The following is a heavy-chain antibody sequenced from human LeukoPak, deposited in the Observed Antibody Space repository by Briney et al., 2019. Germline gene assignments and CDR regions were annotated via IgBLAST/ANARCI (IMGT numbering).Heavy chain of an antibody. Sequence: GGSLRLSCAASGITVSTNYMSWVRQAPGKGLEWVSIIYSGGGTYYADSVKGRFTISRDNSKNTLYLQMNSLRAEDTAVYYCAKDGPYSSSSEDYWGQGTLVTVSS. J-gene: IGHJ4*02. CDR1: GITVSTNY. CDR2: IYSGGGT. D-gene: IGHD6-13*01. V-gene: IGHV3-53*01. CDR3: AKDGPYSSSSEDY.